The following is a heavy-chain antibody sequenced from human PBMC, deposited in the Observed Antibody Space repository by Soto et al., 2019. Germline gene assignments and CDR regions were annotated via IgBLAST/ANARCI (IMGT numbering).Heavy chain of an antibody. J-gene: IGHJ6*02. CDR2: ISHDGSEK. CDR3: ARAAAYFYHYYYAMDV. V-gene: IGHV3-30-3*01. CDR1: RFTFSSYA. D-gene: IGHD6-13*01. Sequence: QVQLVESGGGVVQPGKSLRLSCADSRFTFSSYAMDWVRQAPGKGLEWVAVISHDGSEKYYGDSVKGRFTISRDNPKNTVYLQMNSLRPEDTAVYYCARAAAYFYHYYYAMDVWGQGTAVTVSS.